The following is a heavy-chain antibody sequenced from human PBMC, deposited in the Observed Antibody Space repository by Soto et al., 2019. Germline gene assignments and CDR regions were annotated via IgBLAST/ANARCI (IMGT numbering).Heavy chain of an antibody. CDR2: IGVTEGST. CDR1: RFTFRNFA. Sequence: XESLRLSCEDSRFTFRNFAMSWVRQSPGKGLEWISTIGVTEGSTYYTDSVRGRFTISRDNSKNTLYLQMNSLRVEDTALYYCAKVMYTWNDVAAFDSWGQGTLVTVSS. CDR3: AKVMYTWNDVAAFDS. D-gene: IGHD1-1*01. V-gene: IGHV3-23*01. J-gene: IGHJ4*02.